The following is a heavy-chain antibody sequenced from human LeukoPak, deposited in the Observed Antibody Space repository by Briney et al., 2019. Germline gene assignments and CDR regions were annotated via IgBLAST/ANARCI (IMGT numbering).Heavy chain of an antibody. Sequence: SETLSLTCTVPGGSISSYYWSWIRQPPGKGLEWIGYIYYSGSTNYNPSLKSRVTISVDTSKNQFSLKLSSVTAADTAVYYCARSASMLLEWSPVHFDYWGQGTLVTVSS. CDR2: IYYSGST. J-gene: IGHJ4*02. CDR3: ARSASMLLEWSPVHFDY. D-gene: IGHD3-3*01. V-gene: IGHV4-59*01. CDR1: GGSISSYY.